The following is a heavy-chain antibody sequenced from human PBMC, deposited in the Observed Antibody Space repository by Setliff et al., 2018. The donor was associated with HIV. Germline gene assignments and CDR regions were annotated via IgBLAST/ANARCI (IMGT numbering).Heavy chain of an antibody. CDR2: ITPYNNNT. J-gene: IGHJ4*02. D-gene: IGHD2-2*01. CDR3: ARGPPIVVVPAALLTFDY. Sequence: VASVKVSCKASGYTFSTYGISWVRQAPGQGLEWMGWITPYNNNTQYTQHLQGRVTMTTDTYTSTAYMDLRSLRSDDTAVYYCARGPPIVVVPAALLTFDYWGQGTLVTVSS. V-gene: IGHV1-18*01. CDR1: GYTFSTYG.